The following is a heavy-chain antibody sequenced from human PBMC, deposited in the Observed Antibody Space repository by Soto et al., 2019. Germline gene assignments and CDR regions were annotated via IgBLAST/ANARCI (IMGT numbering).Heavy chain of an antibody. J-gene: IGHJ4*02. D-gene: IGHD4-17*01. CDR1: GFSFYNYA. Sequence: EVQLLESGGGLVQPGGSLRLSCAVSGFSFYNYAMSWVRQAPGKGLEWVSAISGSGGSTYYADSVKGRFTISRDNSKNSLYLQMNSLRAEDTAVYYCAKDLQTVTDYWGQGTMVTVSS. CDR3: AKDLQTVTDY. V-gene: IGHV3-23*01. CDR2: ISGSGGST.